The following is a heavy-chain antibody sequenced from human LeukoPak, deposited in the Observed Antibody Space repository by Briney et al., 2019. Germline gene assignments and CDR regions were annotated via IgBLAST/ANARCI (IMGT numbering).Heavy chain of an antibody. Sequence: SETLSLTCTVSGGSISSYYWSWIRQPPGKGLEWIGYIYYSGGTNYNPSLKSRVTISVDTSKNQFSLKLSSVTAADTAVYYCAREEEWGLGMDVWGQGTTVTVSS. J-gene: IGHJ6*02. D-gene: IGHD1-26*01. CDR1: GGSISSYY. CDR3: AREEEWGLGMDV. V-gene: IGHV4-59*01. CDR2: IYYSGGT.